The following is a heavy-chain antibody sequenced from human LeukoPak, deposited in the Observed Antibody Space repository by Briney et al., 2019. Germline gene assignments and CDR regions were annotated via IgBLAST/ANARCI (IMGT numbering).Heavy chain of an antibody. Sequence: GGSLRLSCVASGFTFSSYWIHWVRQAPGKGLVWVSRINGDGSSTDYADSVKGRSTISRDNAKNTLYLQMNSLRAEDTAVYYCVRGGVDYWGQGTLVTVSS. CDR2: INGDGSST. D-gene: IGHD3-16*01. J-gene: IGHJ4*02. CDR3: VRGGVDY. V-gene: IGHV3-74*01. CDR1: GFTFSSYW.